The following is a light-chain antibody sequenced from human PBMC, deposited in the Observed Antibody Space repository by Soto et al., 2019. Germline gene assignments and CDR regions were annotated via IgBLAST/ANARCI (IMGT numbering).Light chain of an antibody. CDR1: SSDIGGHNY. Sequence: QSALTQPASVSGSPGQSITISCTGTSSDIGGHNYVSWSQQHPGKVPKLIIYEVTNRPSGVSNRFSGSKSGNTASLTVSGLQAEDEADYYCSSYTTTSTVVFGGGTKLTVL. CDR2: EVT. CDR3: SSYTTTSTVV. V-gene: IGLV2-14*01. J-gene: IGLJ2*01.